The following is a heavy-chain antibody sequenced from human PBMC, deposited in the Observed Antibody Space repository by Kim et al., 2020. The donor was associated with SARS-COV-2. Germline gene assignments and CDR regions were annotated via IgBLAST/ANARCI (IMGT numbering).Heavy chain of an antibody. CDR2: ISGSGGST. CDR1: GFTFSSYA. CDR3: AKDRGITMVRGVIFATGGFDP. V-gene: IGHV3-23*01. J-gene: IGHJ5*02. Sequence: GGSLRLSCAASGFTFSSYAMSWVRQAPGKGLEWVSAISGSGGSTYYADSVKGRFTISRDNSKNTLYLQMNSLRAEDTAVYYCAKDRGITMVRGVIFATGGFDPWGQGTLVTVSS. D-gene: IGHD3-10*01.